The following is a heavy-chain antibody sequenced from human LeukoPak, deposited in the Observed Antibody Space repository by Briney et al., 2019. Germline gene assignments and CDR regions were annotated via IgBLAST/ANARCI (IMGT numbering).Heavy chain of an antibody. Sequence: SETLSLTCAVYGGSFSGYYWSWIRQPPGRGLEWIGDINHSGSTNYNPSLKSRVTISVDTSKNQFSLKLSSVTAADTAVYYCASSMSRFGEQYDYWGQGTLVTVSS. D-gene: IGHD3-10*01. CDR2: INHSGST. CDR1: GGSFSGYY. J-gene: IGHJ4*02. V-gene: IGHV4-34*01. CDR3: ASSMSRFGEQYDY.